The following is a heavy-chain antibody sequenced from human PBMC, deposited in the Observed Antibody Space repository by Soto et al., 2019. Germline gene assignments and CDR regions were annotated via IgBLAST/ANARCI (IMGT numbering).Heavy chain of an antibody. D-gene: IGHD3-9*01. CDR3: ASPTIFYGAFDI. CDR1: GYTFTSYD. CDR2: MNPNSGNT. Sequence: ASVKVSCKASGYTFTSYDINWVRQATGQGLEWMGWMNPNSGNTGYAQKFQGRVTMTRNTSISTAYMELSSLRSEDTAVYYCASPTIFYGAFDIWGQGTMVTVSS. J-gene: IGHJ3*02. V-gene: IGHV1-8*01.